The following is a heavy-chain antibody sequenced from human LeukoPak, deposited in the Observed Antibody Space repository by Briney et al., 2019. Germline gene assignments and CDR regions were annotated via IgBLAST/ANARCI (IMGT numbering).Heavy chain of an antibody. CDR2: INWNGGST. V-gene: IGHV3-20*04. CDR3: ARASSGWYLFDY. D-gene: IGHD6-19*01. J-gene: IGHJ4*02. Sequence: GSLRLSCAASGFTFDDYGMSWVRQAPGKGLEWVSGINWNGGSTGYADSVKGRFTISRDNAKNSLYLQMNSLRAEDTAVYYCARASSGWYLFDYWGQGTLVTVSS. CDR1: GFTFDDYG.